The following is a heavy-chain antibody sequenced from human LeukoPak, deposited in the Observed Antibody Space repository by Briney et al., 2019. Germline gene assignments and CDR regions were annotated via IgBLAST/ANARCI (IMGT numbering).Heavy chain of an antibody. Sequence: GGSLRLSCAASGFTVSSNYMSWVRQAPGKGLEWVSVIYSGGSTYYADSVKGRFTISRDNSKNTLYLQMNSLRAEDTAVYYCARGPPLFGEHYYYYGMDVWGQGNTVTVSS. J-gene: IGHJ6*02. V-gene: IGHV3-66*02. D-gene: IGHD3-10*01. CDR1: GFTVSSNY. CDR3: ARGPPLFGEHYYYYGMDV. CDR2: IYSGGST.